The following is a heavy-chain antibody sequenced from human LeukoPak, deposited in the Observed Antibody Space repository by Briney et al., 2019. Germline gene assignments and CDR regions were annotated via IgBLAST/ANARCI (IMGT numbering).Heavy chain of an antibody. CDR3: AAAHRIVGYYYYYMDV. CDR2: IYYSGST. J-gene: IGHJ6*03. V-gene: IGHV4-39*07. Sequence: PSETLSLTCTVSGGSISSSSYYWGWVRQPPGKGLEWIGSIYYSGSTYYNPSLKSRVTISVDTSKNQFSLKLSSVTAADTAVYYCAAAHRIVGYYYYYMDVWGKGTTVTISS. D-gene: IGHD1-26*01. CDR1: GGSISSSSYY.